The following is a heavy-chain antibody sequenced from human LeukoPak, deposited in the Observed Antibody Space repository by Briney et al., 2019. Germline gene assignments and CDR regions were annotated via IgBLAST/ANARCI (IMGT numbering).Heavy chain of an antibody. CDR1: GFTFSSYS. D-gene: IGHD5-18*01. Sequence: GGSLRLSCAASGFTFSSYSMNWVRQAPGKGLEWVSAISGSGGSTYYADSVKGRFTISRDNSKNTLYLQMNSLRAEDTAVYYCAKGGYSYGYATYFDYWGQGTLVTVSS. J-gene: IGHJ4*02. CDR3: AKGGYSYGYATYFDY. V-gene: IGHV3-23*01. CDR2: ISGSGGST.